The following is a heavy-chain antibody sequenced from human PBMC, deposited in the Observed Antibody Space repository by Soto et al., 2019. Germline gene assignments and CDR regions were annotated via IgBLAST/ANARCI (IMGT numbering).Heavy chain of an antibody. J-gene: IGHJ4*02. V-gene: IGHV4-59*01. CDR3: ARDASSSLDY. CDR1: GGSISSYY. CDR2: IYYSGST. D-gene: IGHD6-13*01. Sequence: SETLSLTCTVSGGSISSYYWSWIRQPPGKGLEWIGYIYYSGSTNYNPSLKSRVTISVDTSKNQFSLKLSSVTAADTAVYYCARDASSSLDYWGQGTLVTVSS.